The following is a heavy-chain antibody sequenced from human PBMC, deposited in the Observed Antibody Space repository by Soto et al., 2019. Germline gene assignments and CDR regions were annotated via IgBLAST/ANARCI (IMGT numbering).Heavy chain of an antibody. V-gene: IGHV3-30*18. CDR2: ISYDGSNK. CDR1: GFTFSSYG. CDR3: AKEGGTYSAYYYYYGMDV. Sequence: GGSLRLSCAASGFTFSSYGMHWVRQAPGKGLEWVAVISYDGSNKYYADSVKGRFTISRDNSKNTLYLQMNSLRAEDTAVYYCAKEGGTYSAYYYYYGMDVWGQGTTVTVSS. D-gene: IGHD2-15*01. J-gene: IGHJ6*02.